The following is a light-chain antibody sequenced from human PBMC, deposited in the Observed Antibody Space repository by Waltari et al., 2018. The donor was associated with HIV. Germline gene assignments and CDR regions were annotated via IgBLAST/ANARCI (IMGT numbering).Light chain of an antibody. Sequence: QSALTQPASVSGSPGQSITISWYQQHPGKAPKLMIYDVSNRPSGVSNRFSGSKSGNTASLTISGLQAEDEADYYCSSYTSSSTLYVFGTGTKVTVL. CDR3: SSYTSSSTLYV. J-gene: IGLJ1*01. V-gene: IGLV2-14*03. CDR2: DVS.